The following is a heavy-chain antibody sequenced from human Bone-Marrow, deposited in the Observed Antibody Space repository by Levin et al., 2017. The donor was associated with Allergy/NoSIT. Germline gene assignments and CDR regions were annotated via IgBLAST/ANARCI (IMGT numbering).Heavy chain of an antibody. D-gene: IGHD4-17*01. J-gene: IGHJ3*02. CDR1: GFTFSSYA. CDR2: ISYDGSNK. V-gene: IGHV3-30-3*01. CDR3: AREGEGQMTTVTHDAFDI. Sequence: GGSLRLSCAASGFTFSSYAMHWVRQAPGKGLEWVAVISYDGSNKYYADSVKGRFTISRDNSKNTLYLQMNSLRAEDTAVYYCAREGEGQMTTVTHDAFDIWGQGTMVTVSS.